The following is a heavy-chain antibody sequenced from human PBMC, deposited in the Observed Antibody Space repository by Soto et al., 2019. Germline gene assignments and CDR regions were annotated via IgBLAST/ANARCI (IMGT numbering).Heavy chain of an antibody. V-gene: IGHV4-30-4*02. J-gene: IGHJ5*02. CDR3: ARDGSMVRRFDP. CDR1: GGSISSGDYY. CDR2: IYYSGST. Sequence: SETLSLTCTVSGGSISSGDYYWSWIRQPPGKGLEWIGYIYYSGSTYYNPSLKSRVTISMHTSMNQFSLRLSSVTAADTAVYYCARDGSMVRRFDPWGQGTLVTVSS. D-gene: IGHD3-10*01.